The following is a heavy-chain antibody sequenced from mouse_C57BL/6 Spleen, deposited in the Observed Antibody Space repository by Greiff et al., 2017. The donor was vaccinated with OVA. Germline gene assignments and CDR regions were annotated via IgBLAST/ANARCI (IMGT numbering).Heavy chain of an antibody. CDR1: GYSFTDYY. Sequence: VQLKQPGPELVKPGASVKISCKASGYSFTDYYMNWVKQSHGKRLEWIGVINPNYGTPSYNQKFKGKATLTVYQSSRTAYMQINSLTSEDSAGYYCARGSNYVYYFDYWGQGTTLTVSS. J-gene: IGHJ2*01. CDR3: ARGSNYVYYFDY. CDR2: INPNYGTP. D-gene: IGHD2-5*01. V-gene: IGHV1-39*01.